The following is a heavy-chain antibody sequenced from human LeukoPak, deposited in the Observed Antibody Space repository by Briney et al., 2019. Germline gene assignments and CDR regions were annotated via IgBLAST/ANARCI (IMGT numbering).Heavy chain of an antibody. Sequence: ASVKVSCKASGGTFSSYAISWVRQAPGQGLEWMGGIIPIFGTANYAQKLQGRVTMTTDTSTSTAYMELRSLRSDDTAVYYCAYSSGLDYYFDYWGQGTLVTVSS. J-gene: IGHJ4*02. CDR2: IIPIFGTA. D-gene: IGHD6-19*01. CDR1: GGTFSSYA. CDR3: AYSSGLDYYFDY. V-gene: IGHV1-69*05.